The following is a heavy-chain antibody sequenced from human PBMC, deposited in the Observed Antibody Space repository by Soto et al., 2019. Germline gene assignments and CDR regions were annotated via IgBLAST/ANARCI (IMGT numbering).Heavy chain of an antibody. Sequence: QVQLVESGGGVVQPGRSLRLSCAASGFTFSSYAMHWVRQAPGKGLEWVAVISYDGSNKYYADSVKGRFTISRDNSKNPLYLQMNSLRAEDTAVYYCASIVVVVAARGDYWGQGTLVTVSS. J-gene: IGHJ4*02. CDR2: ISYDGSNK. CDR3: ASIVVVVAARGDY. V-gene: IGHV3-30-3*01. D-gene: IGHD2-15*01. CDR1: GFTFSSYA.